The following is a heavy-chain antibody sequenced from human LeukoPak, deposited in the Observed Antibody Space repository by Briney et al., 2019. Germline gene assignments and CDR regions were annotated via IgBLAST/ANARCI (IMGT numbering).Heavy chain of an antibody. J-gene: IGHJ6*02. Sequence: ASVKVSCKASGYTFTGYYMHWVRQAPGQGLEWMGWINPNSGGTNYAQKFQGWVTMTRDTSISTAYMELSRLRSDDTAVYYCARDLESSSSWTDYYYGMDVWGQGTTVTVSS. CDR3: ARDLESSSSWTDYYYGMDV. V-gene: IGHV1-2*04. D-gene: IGHD6-13*01. CDR2: INPNSGGT. CDR1: GYTFTGYY.